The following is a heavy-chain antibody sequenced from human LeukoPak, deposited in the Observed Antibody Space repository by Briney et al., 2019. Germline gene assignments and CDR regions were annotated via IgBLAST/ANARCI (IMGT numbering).Heavy chain of an antibody. CDR3: AREVSGMGIGSYYYYYGMDV. V-gene: IGHV4-31*03. Sequence: SETLSLTCTVSGGSISSGGYYWSWIRQHPGKGLEWIGYIYYSGSTYYNPSLKSRVTISVDTSKNQFSLELSSVTAADTAVYYCAREVSGMGIGSYYYYYGMDVWGQGTTVTVSS. D-gene: IGHD6-25*01. J-gene: IGHJ6*02. CDR2: IYYSGST. CDR1: GGSISSGGYY.